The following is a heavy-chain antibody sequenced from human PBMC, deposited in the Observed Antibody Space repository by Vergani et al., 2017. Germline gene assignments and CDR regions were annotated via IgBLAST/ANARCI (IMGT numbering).Heavy chain of an antibody. Sequence: EGQLVQSGAEVKKPVATVKISCKVSGYTFTDYYMHWVQQAPGKGLEWMGLVDPEDGETIYAEKFQGRVTITADTSTDTAYMELSSLRSEDTAVYYCATDLGYGFDDGDYRYDYWGQGTLVTGSS. V-gene: IGHV1-69-2*01. J-gene: IGHJ4*02. CDR3: ATDLGYGFDDGDYRYDY. CDR1: GYTFTDYY. D-gene: IGHD4-17*01. CDR2: VDPEDGET.